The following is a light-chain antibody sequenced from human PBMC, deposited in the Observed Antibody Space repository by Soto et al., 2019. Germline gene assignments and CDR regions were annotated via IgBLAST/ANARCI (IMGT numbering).Light chain of an antibody. J-gene: IGKJ5*01. CDR3: QQYGSSPVT. CDR1: QSGSSY. Sequence: EIVFTQSPGTLSLSPGERATLSCRASQSGSSYLAWYQQKPGQAPRLLIYGASSRATGIPDRFSGSGSGTDFTLTISRLEPEDFAVYYCQQYGSSPVTFGQGTDCRL. CDR2: GAS. V-gene: IGKV3-20*01.